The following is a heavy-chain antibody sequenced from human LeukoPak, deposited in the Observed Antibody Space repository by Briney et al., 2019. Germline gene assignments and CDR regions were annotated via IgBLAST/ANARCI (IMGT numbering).Heavy chain of an antibody. Sequence: GGSLRLSCAASGFTFSSYGMHWVRQAPGKGLEWVAVISYDGSNKYYADSVKGRFTISRDNSKNTLYLQMNSLRAEDTAVYYCARDLIITMVRGGGYYYYGMDVWGQGTTVTVSS. CDR2: ISYDGSNK. D-gene: IGHD3-10*01. V-gene: IGHV3-30*03. J-gene: IGHJ6*02. CDR1: GFTFSSYG. CDR3: ARDLIITMVRGGGYYYYGMDV.